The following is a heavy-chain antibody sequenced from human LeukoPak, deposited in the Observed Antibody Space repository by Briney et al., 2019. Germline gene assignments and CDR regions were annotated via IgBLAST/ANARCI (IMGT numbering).Heavy chain of an antibody. CDR1: GFTFNNYW. CDR3: LVTTRSYAFDF. J-gene: IGHJ3*01. Sequence: GGSLRLSCAASGFTFNNYWMSWVRQAPGKGLEWVANIDQDGSQKNYVDSVKGRFTISRDNAKNSLYVQMNSLRAEDTAVYYCLVTTRSYAFDFWDQGTMVTVSS. D-gene: IGHD5-12*01. V-gene: IGHV3-7*01. CDR2: IDQDGSQK.